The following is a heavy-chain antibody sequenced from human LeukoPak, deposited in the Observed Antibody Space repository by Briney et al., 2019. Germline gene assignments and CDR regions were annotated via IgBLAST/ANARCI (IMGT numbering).Heavy chain of an antibody. V-gene: IGHV3-30-3*01. J-gene: IGHJ4*02. CDR1: GFTFSSYA. CDR3: ASSPAGDWNDYYFDY. CDR2: ISYDGSNK. Sequence: GGSLRLSCAASGFTFSSYAMHWVRQAPGKGLEWVAVISYDGSNKYYADSVKGRFTISRDNSKNTLYLQMNSLRAEDTAVYYCASSPAGDWNDYYFDYWGQGILVTVSS. D-gene: IGHD1-1*01.